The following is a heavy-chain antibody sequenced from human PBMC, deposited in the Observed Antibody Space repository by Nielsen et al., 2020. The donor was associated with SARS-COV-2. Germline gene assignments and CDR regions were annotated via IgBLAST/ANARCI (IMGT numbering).Heavy chain of an antibody. V-gene: IGHV1-58*01. J-gene: IGHJ5*02. CDR3: ARGLWSYYAILTEDP. Sequence: SVKVSCKASGFTLTSSAVQWVRQARGQRREWTGWNVVGSGNTNYAQKFQERVTITRDMSTSTAYMELRGLGSDDTAVYYCARGLWSYYAILTEDPWGQGTLVTVSS. CDR1: GFTLTSSA. D-gene: IGHD3-9*01. CDR2: NVVGSGNT.